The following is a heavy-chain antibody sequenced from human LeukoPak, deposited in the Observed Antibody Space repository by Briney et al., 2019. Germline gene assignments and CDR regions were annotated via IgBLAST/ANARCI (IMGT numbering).Heavy chain of an antibody. CDR2: IGNTET. Sequence: GGSLRLSCATSGFPFETNAMSWVRQAPGKGLEWVATIGNTETFYADSVTGRFTISRDNSKNTVNLQMNRLRVEDTAIYYCAKDWIQFNRVFDCFDSRGQGTLVTVSS. V-gene: IGHV3-23*01. CDR1: GFPFETNA. J-gene: IGHJ4*02. D-gene: IGHD5-18*01. CDR3: AKDWIQFNRVFDCFDS.